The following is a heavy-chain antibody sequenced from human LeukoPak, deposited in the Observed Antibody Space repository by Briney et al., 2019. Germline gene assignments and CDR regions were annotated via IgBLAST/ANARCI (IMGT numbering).Heavy chain of an antibody. CDR3: AKSGRGVRAFDI. CDR2: ISGSGGST. CDR1: GFTFSSYA. V-gene: IGHV3-23*01. J-gene: IGHJ3*02. D-gene: IGHD1-1*01. Sequence: RSLRLSCAASGFTFSSYAMSWVRQAPGKGLEWVSAISGSGGSTYYADSVKGRFTISRDNSKSTLYLQMNSLRAEDTAVYYCAKSGRGVRAFDIWGQGTMVTVSS.